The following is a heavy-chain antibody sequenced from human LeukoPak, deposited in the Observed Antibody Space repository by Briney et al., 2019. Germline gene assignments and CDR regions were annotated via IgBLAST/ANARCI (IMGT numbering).Heavy chain of an antibody. D-gene: IGHD6-13*01. J-gene: IGHJ5*02. Sequence: SQTLSLTCAVSGGSISSGGYSWSWIRQPPGKGLEWIGYIYYSGSTYYNPSLKSRVTISVDTSKNQFSLKLSSLTAADTAVYYCARDYGSSSWKQRYWFDPWGQGTLVTVSS. V-gene: IGHV4-30-4*07. CDR1: GGSISSGGYS. CDR3: ARDYGSSSWKQRYWFDP. CDR2: IYYSGST.